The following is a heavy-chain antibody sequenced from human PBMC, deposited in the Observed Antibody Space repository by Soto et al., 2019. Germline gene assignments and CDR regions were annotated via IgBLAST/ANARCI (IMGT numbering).Heavy chain of an antibody. CDR1: GGSISSGGYS. CDR3: ARAYSSSWYREYYFDY. Sequence: SETLSLTCAVSGGSISSGGYSWSWIRQPPGKGLEWIGYIYHSGSTYYNPSLKSRVTISVDRSKNQFSLKLSSVTAADTAVYYCARAYSSSWYREYYFDYWGQGTLVTVSS. CDR2: IYHSGST. J-gene: IGHJ4*02. V-gene: IGHV4-30-2*01. D-gene: IGHD6-13*01.